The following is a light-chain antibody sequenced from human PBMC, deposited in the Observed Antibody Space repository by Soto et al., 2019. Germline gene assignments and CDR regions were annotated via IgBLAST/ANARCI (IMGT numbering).Light chain of an antibody. V-gene: IGLV2-14*01. Sequence: QSALTQPASGSGSPGQSSTIACTGTSSDVVGYNYVSWYQHHPGKAPKLMIYEVSNRPSGVSNRFSGSKSGNTASLTISGLQAEDEADYYCSSYTSSSTLVFGGGTKVTVL. CDR3: SSYTSSSTLV. J-gene: IGLJ3*02. CDR1: SSDVVGYNY. CDR2: EVS.